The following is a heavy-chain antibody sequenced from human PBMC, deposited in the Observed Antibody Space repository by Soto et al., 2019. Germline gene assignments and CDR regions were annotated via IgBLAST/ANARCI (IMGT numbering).Heavy chain of an antibody. V-gene: IGHV1-58*01. CDR3: ARVAGWLGHYNGMDV. D-gene: IGHD6-19*01. CDR2: IDVSSGNA. J-gene: IGHJ6*02. CDR1: GFTLSSSA. Sequence: PAKLSCKTSGFTLSSSARHWPRQARGQRLEWMGWIDVSSGNANYAQMLQERVTMTRDTSISTAYMELSRLRSDDTAVYFCARVAGWLGHYNGMDVLGQGTTVTVSS.